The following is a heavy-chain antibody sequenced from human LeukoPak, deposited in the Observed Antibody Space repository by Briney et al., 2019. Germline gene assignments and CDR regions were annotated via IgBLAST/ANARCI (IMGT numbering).Heavy chain of an antibody. CDR3: ARGYEYSSGWYFLDY. CDR1: GLRFSSYA. J-gene: IGHJ4*02. D-gene: IGHD6-19*01. Sequence: GGSLRLSCAASGLRFSSYAMDWVRQAPGKGLEWVAALSYDGNNKYYADSVKGRFTISRDNSKNMVYLQINSLRAEDTAVYYCARGYEYSSGWYFLDYWGQGTLVTVSS. V-gene: IGHV3-30*04. CDR2: LSYDGNNK.